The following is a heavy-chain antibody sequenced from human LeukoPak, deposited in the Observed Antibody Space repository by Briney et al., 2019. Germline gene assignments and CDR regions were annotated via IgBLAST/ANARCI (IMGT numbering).Heavy chain of an antibody. V-gene: IGHV1-2*02. J-gene: IGHJ4*02. CDR1: GYTFTGYY. D-gene: IGHD5-18*01. Sequence: ASVKVSCNASGYTFTGYYMHWVRQAPGQGLEWMGWINPNSGGTNYAQKFQGRVTMTRDTSISTAYMELSRLRSDDTAVYYCARASRGYSYGAYDYWGQGTLVTVSS. CDR3: ARASRGYSYGAYDY. CDR2: INPNSGGT.